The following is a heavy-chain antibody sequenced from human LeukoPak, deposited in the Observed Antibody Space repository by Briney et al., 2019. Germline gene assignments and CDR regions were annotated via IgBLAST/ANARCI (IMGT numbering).Heavy chain of an antibody. CDR3: AREAVVPAAKGNDY. CDR1: GFTVSSNY. D-gene: IGHD2-2*01. Sequence: GGSLRLSCAASGFTVSSNYMSWVRQAPGKGLEWVAVISYDGSNKYYADSVKGRFTISRDNSKNTLYLQMNSLRAEDTAVYYCAREAVVPAAKGNDYWGQGTLVTVSS. J-gene: IGHJ4*02. V-gene: IGHV3-30-3*01. CDR2: ISYDGSNK.